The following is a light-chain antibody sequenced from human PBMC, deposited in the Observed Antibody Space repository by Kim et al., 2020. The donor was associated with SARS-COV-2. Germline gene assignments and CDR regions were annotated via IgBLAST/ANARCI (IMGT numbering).Light chain of an antibody. CDR2: SKN. V-gene: IGLV3-19*01. J-gene: IGLJ2*01. CDR3: ITRDRSGFPLV. CDR1: SLRSSY. Sequence: ALGQTDRSSRAGDSLRSSYANWCQNKPQQAPVLLIYSKNNPPPGIPDTFSVSSSGNTASLTISGAQAEDEADYYYITRDRSGFPLVFGGGTQLTVL.